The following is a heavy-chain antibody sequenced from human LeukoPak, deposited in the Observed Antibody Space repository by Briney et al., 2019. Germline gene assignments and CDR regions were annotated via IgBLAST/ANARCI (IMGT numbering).Heavy chain of an antibody. CDR2: VSGDGSIT. Sequence: PGGSLRLSCAASGFTYSSNWMHWVRQAPGKGLVWVSRVSGDGSITYYADSVKDRFTMSRDNAKNTLYLQINSLRVEDTAVYYCARQNYGNPDYWGQGTLVTVSS. D-gene: IGHD3-16*01. CDR3: ARQNYGNPDY. J-gene: IGHJ4*02. V-gene: IGHV3-74*01. CDR1: GFTYSSNW.